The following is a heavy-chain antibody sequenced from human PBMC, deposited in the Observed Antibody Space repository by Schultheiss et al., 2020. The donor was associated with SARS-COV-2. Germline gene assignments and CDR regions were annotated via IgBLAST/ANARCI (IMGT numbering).Heavy chain of an antibody. CDR1: GGSISSGGYY. J-gene: IGHJ6*02. CDR3: ARGWELYYYYGMDV. Sequence: SETLSLTCTVSGGSISSGGYYWSWIRQPPGKGLEWIGYIYYSGSTNYNPSLKSRVTISVDTSKNQFSLKLSSVTAADTAVYYCARGWELYYYYGMDVWGQGTTVTVSS. CDR2: IYYSGST. D-gene: IGHD1-26*01. V-gene: IGHV4-61*08.